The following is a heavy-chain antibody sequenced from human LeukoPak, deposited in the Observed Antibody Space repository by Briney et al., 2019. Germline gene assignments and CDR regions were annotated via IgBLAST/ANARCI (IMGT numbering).Heavy chain of an antibody. J-gene: IGHJ4*02. CDR3: AKDAHPQYSSGWPAPHHY. CDR1: GFTFDDYA. V-gene: IGHV3-9*01. Sequence: SLRLSCAASGFTFDDYAMHRVRQAPGKGLEWVSGISWNSGSIGYADSVKGRFTISRDNAKNSLYLQMNSLRAEDTALYYCAKDAHPQYSSGWPAPHHYWGQGTLVTVSS. CDR2: ISWNSGSI. D-gene: IGHD6-19*01.